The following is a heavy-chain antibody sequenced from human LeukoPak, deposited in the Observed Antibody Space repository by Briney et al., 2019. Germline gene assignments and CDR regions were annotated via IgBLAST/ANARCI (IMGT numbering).Heavy chain of an antibody. V-gene: IGHV4-34*01. CDR2: INHSGST. Sequence: SETLSLTCAVYVGSFSGYYWSWIRQPPGKGLEGIGEINHSGSTNYNPSLKSRVTISVDTSKNQFSLKLSSVTAADTAVYYCARDVILYSSSWYYFDYWGQGTLVTVSS. D-gene: IGHD6-13*01. CDR3: ARDVILYSSSWYYFDY. J-gene: IGHJ4*02. CDR1: VGSFSGYY.